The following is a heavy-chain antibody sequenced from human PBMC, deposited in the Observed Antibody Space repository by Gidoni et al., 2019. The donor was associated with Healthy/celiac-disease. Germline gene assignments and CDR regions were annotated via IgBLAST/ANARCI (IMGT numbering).Heavy chain of an antibody. Sequence: QVQLQQWGAGLLKPSETMSLTCAVYGGSFSGYSWSWIRQPPGKGLEWIGEINHSGSTNYNPSLKSRVTISVDTSKNQFSLKLSSVTAADTAVYYCARATYGDIRGYRTYWYFDLWGRGTLVTVSS. CDR1: GGSFSGYS. CDR3: ARATYGDIRGYRTYWYFDL. CDR2: INHSGST. D-gene: IGHD3-22*01. J-gene: IGHJ2*01. V-gene: IGHV4-34*01.